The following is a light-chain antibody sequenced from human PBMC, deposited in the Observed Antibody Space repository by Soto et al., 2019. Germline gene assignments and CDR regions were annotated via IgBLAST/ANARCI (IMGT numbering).Light chain of an antibody. CDR1: SGHNSYA. V-gene: IGLV4-69*01. CDR3: QTWGTGILV. CDR2: LNSDGSH. Sequence: QLVLTQSPSASASLGASVKLTCTQSSGHNSYAIAWHQQQPEKGPRYLMKLNSDGSHTKGDGIPDRFSGSSSGAERYLSISSLQSEDEADYYCQTWGTGILVFGGGTKVTVL. J-gene: IGLJ3*02.